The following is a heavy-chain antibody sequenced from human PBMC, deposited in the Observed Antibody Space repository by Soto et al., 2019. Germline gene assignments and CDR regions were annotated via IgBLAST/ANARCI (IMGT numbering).Heavy chain of an antibody. V-gene: IGHV3-13*01. D-gene: IGHD1-1*01. CDR2: IGTSGHA. CDR3: ARGRGFREQYLDAFDM. CDR1: GFTFSVYG. J-gene: IGHJ3*02. Sequence: EVQLVESGGGLVQAGGSLRLSCAASGFTFSVYGMHWVRQAPGESLEWVSVIGTSGHAFYADSVKGRFTITREDAKNSVYIQMNSLRDGDKAVYYCARGRGFREQYLDAFDMWSQGTIVTVSS.